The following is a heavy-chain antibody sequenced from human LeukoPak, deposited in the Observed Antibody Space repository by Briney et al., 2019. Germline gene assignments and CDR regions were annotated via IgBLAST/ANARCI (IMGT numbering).Heavy chain of an antibody. CDR3: ARDPRHSYYYFDY. CDR2: ISGSGGTT. Sequence: PGGPLRVSCAGSGFTLSSFAISWVRQAPGKGLEWVSAISGSGGTTYYAASVKGRFTISRDNSKNTLYLQMNSLRAEDTAVYYCARDPRHSYYYFDYWGQGALVTVSS. J-gene: IGHJ4*02. CDR1: GFTLSSFA. D-gene: IGHD2-21*02. V-gene: IGHV3-23*01.